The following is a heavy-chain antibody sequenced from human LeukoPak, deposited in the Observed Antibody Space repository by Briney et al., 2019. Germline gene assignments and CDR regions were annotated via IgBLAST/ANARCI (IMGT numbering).Heavy chain of an antibody. V-gene: IGHV1-8*03. J-gene: IGHJ5*02. D-gene: IGHD4-11*01. CDR2: MNPNSGNT. CDR3: ARVTFRSNYGVRWFDP. Sequence: ASVKVSCKASGYTFTSYDINWVRQATGQGLEWMGWMNPNSGNTGYAQKFQGRVTITRNTSTSTAYMELSSLRSEDTAVYYCARVTFRSNYGVRWFDPWGQGTLVTVSS. CDR1: GYTFTSYD.